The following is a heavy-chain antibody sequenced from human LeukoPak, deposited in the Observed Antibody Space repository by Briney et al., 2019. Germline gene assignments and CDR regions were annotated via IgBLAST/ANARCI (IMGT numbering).Heavy chain of an antibody. J-gene: IGHJ4*02. Sequence: GGSLRLSCAASGFTFSIYAMSWVRQAPGKGLEWVSGISGSGGSTYHADSVKGRFTISRDNSKNTLYMQMNSLRAEDTAVYYCVKDRECSGGSCYFHYWGQGTLVTVSS. V-gene: IGHV3-23*01. CDR2: ISGSGGST. CDR1: GFTFSIYA. CDR3: VKDRECSGGSCYFHY. D-gene: IGHD2-15*01.